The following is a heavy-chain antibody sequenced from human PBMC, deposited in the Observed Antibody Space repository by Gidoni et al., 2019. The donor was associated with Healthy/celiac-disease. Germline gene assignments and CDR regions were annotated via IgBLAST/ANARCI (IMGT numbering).Heavy chain of an antibody. CDR3: VKDLGFAGYYDILTGLSSWFDP. D-gene: IGHD3-9*01. Sequence: EVQLVESGGGLVQPGGSLRLSCSASGLTFSSYALHWVRQAPGKGLEYVSAISSNGGSTYYADSVKGRFTISIDNSKNTLYLQMSSLRAEDTAVYYCVKDLGFAGYYDILTGLSSWFDPWGQGTLVTVSS. CDR1: GLTFSSYA. CDR2: ISSNGGST. V-gene: IGHV3-64D*06. J-gene: IGHJ5*02.